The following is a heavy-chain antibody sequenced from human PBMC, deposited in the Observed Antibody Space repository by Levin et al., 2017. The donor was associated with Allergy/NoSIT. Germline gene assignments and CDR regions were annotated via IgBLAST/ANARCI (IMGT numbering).Heavy chain of an antibody. Sequence: GGSLRLSCKASGGTFSSYAISWVRQAPGQGLEWMGGIIPIFGTANYAQKFQGRVTITADESTSTAYMELSSLRSEDTAVYYCASITAANPYMTTEPARYWGQGTLVTVSS. CDR1: GGTFSSYA. CDR2: IIPIFGTA. CDR3: ASITAANPYMTTEPARY. D-gene: IGHD4-17*01. J-gene: IGHJ4*02. V-gene: IGHV1-69*01.